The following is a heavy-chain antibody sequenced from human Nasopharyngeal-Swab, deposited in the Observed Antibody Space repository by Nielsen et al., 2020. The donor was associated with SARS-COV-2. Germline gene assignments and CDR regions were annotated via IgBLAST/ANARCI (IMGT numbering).Heavy chain of an antibody. J-gene: IGHJ6*02. CDR3: AREGGYSYGWSTYYYYGMDV. CDR2: ISSSSSTI. V-gene: IGHV3-48*02. D-gene: IGHD5-18*01. Sequence: GVLKISCAASGFTFSSYSMNWVRQAPGKGLEWVSYISSSSSTIYYADSVKGRFTISRDNAKNSLYLQMNSLRDEDTAVYYCAREGGYSYGWSTYYYYGMDVWGQGTTVTVSS. CDR1: GFTFSSYS.